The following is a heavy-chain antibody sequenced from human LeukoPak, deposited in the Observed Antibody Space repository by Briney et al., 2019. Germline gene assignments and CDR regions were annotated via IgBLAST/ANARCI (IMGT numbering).Heavy chain of an antibody. J-gene: IGHJ4*02. V-gene: IGHV1-69*04. CDR3: ASSLRQPAYSGSYAMDY. Sequence: SVKVSCKASGGTFSSYAISWVRQAPGQGLEWMGRIIPIFGIANYAQKFQGRVTITADKSTSTAYMELSSLRSEDTAVYYCASSLRQPAYSGSYAMDYWGQGTLVTVSS. D-gene: IGHD1-26*01. CDR2: IIPIFGIA. CDR1: GGTFSSYA.